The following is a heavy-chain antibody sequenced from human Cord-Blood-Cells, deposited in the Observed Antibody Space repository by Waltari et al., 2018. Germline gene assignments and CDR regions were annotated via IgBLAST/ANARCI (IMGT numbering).Heavy chain of an antibody. J-gene: IGHJ3*02. V-gene: IGHV1-2*02. D-gene: IGHD7-27*01. Sequence: QVQLVQSGAEVKKPGASVKVACKASGYTFTGDYMHWMRQAPGQGLEWMGWINPNSGGTNYAQKFQGRVTMTRDTSISTAYMELSRLRSDDTAVYYCARDPSLGIGAFDIWGQGTMVTVSS. CDR1: GYTFTGDY. CDR3: ARDPSLGIGAFDI. CDR2: INPNSGGT.